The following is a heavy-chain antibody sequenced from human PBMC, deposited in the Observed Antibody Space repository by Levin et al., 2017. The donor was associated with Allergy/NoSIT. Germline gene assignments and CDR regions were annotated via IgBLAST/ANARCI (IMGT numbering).Heavy chain of an antibody. CDR2: ITGSGINT. J-gene: IGHJ4*02. V-gene: IGHV3-23*01. Sequence: PGGSLRLSCAASGFTFNNYAMSWVRQAPGKGLEWVSVITGSGINTYYTNSVKGRFTISRDNSKNTLYLQMNSLRAEDTAVYYCAKVPRLDRDYSYYWGQGVLVTVSS. CDR1: GFTFNNYA. D-gene: IGHD2-21*01. CDR3: AKVPRLDRDYSYY.